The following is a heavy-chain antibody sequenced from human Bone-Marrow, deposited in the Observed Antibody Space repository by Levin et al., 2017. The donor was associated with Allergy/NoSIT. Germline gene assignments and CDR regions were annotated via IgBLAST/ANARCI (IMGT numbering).Heavy chain of an antibody. CDR3: ARDSLNWNGGVGWFDP. CDR1: GFTFSSYW. CDR2: IKQDGSEK. Sequence: GGSLRLSCAASGFTFSSYWMSWVRQAPGKGLEWVANIKQDGSEKYYVDSVKGRFTISRDNAKNSLYLQMNSLRAEDTAVYYCARDSLNWNGGVGWFDPWGQGTLVTVSS. D-gene: IGHD1-1*01. J-gene: IGHJ5*02. V-gene: IGHV3-7*01.